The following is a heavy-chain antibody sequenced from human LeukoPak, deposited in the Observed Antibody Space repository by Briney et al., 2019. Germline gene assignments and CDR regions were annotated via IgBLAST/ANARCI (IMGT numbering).Heavy chain of an antibody. V-gene: IGHV3-23*01. Sequence: GGSLRLSCTGSGFTFSIYAMSWVRQAPGEGLEWVSGISRSGDTTYYADSVRGRFTISRDNSKNMLYLQLSSLRAEDTAVYYCAKTSGGNYWGQGILVTVPS. D-gene: IGHD4-23*01. CDR3: AKTSGGNY. J-gene: IGHJ4*02. CDR1: GFTFSIYA. CDR2: ISRSGDTT.